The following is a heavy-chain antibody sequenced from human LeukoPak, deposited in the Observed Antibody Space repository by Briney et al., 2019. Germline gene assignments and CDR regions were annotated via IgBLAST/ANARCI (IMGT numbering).Heavy chain of an antibody. CDR3: ARAMLYYYYYMDV. V-gene: IGHV1-2*02. Sequence: ASVKVSCKASGYTFTGYYMHWVRQAPGQGLEWMGWINLNSGGTNYAQKFQGRVTMTRDTSISTAYMELSRLRSDDTAVYYCARAMLYYYYYMDVWGKGTTVTVSS. CDR2: INLNSGGT. D-gene: IGHD2-8*01. CDR1: GYTFTGYY. J-gene: IGHJ6*03.